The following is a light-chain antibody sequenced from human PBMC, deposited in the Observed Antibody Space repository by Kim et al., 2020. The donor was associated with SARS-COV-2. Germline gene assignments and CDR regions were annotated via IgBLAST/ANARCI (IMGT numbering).Light chain of an antibody. V-gene: IGKV3-20*01. CDR2: GAS. CDR3: QQYGSSPLT. Sequence: LSPGERATLSCRASQSIRSSNLAWYQHKLGQAPRLLIYGASTRGTGIPDRFSGSGSGTDFTFTINRLEPEDFAVYYCQQYGSSPLTFGRGTKLEI. J-gene: IGKJ4*01. CDR1: QSIRSSN.